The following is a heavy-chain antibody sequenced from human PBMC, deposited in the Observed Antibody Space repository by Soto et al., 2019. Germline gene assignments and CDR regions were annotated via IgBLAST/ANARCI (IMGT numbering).Heavy chain of an antibody. D-gene: IGHD3-22*01. CDR1: GGSISSNKYY. V-gene: IGHV4-39*01. CDR2: IYYSGSS. J-gene: IGHJ4*02. Sequence: SETLSLTCTVSGGSISSNKYYWGWIRQPPGQGLEWIGSIYYSGSSYYNPSLKSRVTISVDTSKKQFSLNLSSVTAADTAVYYCXRHPNYYDSRRYEYSDCWGQGTLVTVSS. CDR3: XRHPNYYDSRRYEYSDC.